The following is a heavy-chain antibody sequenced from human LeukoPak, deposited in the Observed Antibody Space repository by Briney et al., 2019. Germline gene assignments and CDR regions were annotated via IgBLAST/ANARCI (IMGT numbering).Heavy chain of an antibody. D-gene: IGHD3-22*01. CDR3: ASDSTNSYYDSSGALDY. CDR2: INPNSGGT. J-gene: IGHJ4*02. CDR1: GYTLTGYY. V-gene: IGHV1-2*02. Sequence: ASVKVSCKASGYTLTGYYMHWVRQAPGQGLEWMGWINPNSGGTNYAQKFQGRVTMTRDTSISTAYMELSRLRSDDTAVYYCASDSTNSYYDSSGALDYWGQGTLVTVSS.